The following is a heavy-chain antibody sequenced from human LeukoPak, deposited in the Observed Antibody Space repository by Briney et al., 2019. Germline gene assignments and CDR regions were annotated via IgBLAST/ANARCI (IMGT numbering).Heavy chain of an antibody. CDR2: INPNSGGT. Sequence: ASVKVSCKPSGNTFTGHYIHWVRQAPGQGLEWMGWINPNSGGTDYAQRFQGRVTMTRDTSISTAYMELSRLRSDDTAVYYCARGPSSGWFLSQFDYWGQGTLVTVSS. V-gene: IGHV1-2*02. J-gene: IGHJ4*02. CDR3: ARGPSSGWFLSQFDY. D-gene: IGHD6-19*01. CDR1: GNTFTGHY.